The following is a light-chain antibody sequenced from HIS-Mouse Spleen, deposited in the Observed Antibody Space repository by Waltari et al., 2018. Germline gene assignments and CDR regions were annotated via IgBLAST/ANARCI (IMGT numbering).Light chain of an antibody. J-gene: IGKJ3*01. CDR2: YAS. CDR3: QQRRNWPLFP. V-gene: IGKV3-11*01. Sequence: DIVFTQSPATLSLSRGERATLSFRASQSVISYLACYQQKPGHAPRLRIYYASNTATGITARFSGSGSVTDFALYICSPEPEDFAVYYCQQRRNWPLFPFGAAPTVDIK. CDR1: QSVISY.